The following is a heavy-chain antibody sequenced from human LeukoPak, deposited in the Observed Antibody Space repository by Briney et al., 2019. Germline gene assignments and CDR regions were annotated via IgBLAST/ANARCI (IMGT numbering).Heavy chain of an antibody. J-gene: IGHJ4*02. Sequence: SETLSLTCSVSGGSSNNEYWSWIRQSPGKGLEWIGFMSYTGISSYNPSLKSRVTISVDTSKNQFSLKLSSVTAADTAVYYCARHGYSSLYYWGQGTLVTVSS. CDR3: ARHGYSSLYY. D-gene: IGHD5-18*01. V-gene: IGHV4-59*08. CDR1: GGSSNNEY. CDR2: MSYTGIS.